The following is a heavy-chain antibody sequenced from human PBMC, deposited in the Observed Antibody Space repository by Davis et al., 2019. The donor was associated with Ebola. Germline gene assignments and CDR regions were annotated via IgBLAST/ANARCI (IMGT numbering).Heavy chain of an antibody. Sequence: GESLKISCKSSGHSFTSYWISWVRQMPGKGLEWMGRIDPSDSYTNYSPSFQGHVTISADKSINTAYLQWRSLKASDTAIYYCARRGYNSALWGMDVWGKGTTVTVSS. CDR3: ARRGYNSALWGMDV. CDR2: IDPSDSYT. J-gene: IGHJ6*04. V-gene: IGHV5-10-1*01. D-gene: IGHD3-22*01. CDR1: GHSFTSYW.